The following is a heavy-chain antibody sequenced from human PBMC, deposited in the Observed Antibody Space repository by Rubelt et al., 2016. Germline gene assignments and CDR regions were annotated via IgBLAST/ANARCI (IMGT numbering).Heavy chain of an antibody. Sequence: EVQLVQSGAEVKKPGESLKISCKGSGYSFTSYWIGRVRQLPGKGLEWMGIIYPGDSDTRYSTSYQGQSTIAADKSISTAYLQWSSLKASDTAMYYCARPGYSVGTDYWGQGTLVTVSS. V-gene: IGHV5-51*01. J-gene: IGHJ4*02. CDR1: GYSFTSYW. CDR3: ARPGYSVGTDY. CDR2: IYPGDSDT. D-gene: IGHD1/OR15-1a*01.